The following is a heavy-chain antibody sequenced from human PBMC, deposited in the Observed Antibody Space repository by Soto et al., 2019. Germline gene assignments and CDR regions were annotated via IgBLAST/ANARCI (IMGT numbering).Heavy chain of an antibody. J-gene: IGHJ6*02. V-gene: IGHV3-33*01. D-gene: IGHD3-10*01. CDR1: GFTFSSYG. CDR3: ARDKHRPYYYGSGSPDLYYYGMDV. CDR2: IWYDGSNK. Sequence: GGSLRLSCAASGFTFSSYGMHWVRQAPGKGLEWVAVIWYDGSNKYYADSVKGRFTISRDNSKNTLYLQMNSLRAEDTAVYYCARDKHRPYYYGSGSPDLYYYGMDVWGQGTTVTVSS.